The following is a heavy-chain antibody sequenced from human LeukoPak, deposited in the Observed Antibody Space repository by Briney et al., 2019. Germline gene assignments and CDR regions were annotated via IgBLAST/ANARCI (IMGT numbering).Heavy chain of an antibody. CDR2: IRYDGTNK. V-gene: IGHV3-30*02. CDR1: GFAFSSYG. J-gene: IGHJ4*02. D-gene: IGHD2-2*02. Sequence: GGSLRLSCAASGFAFSSYGMHWVRQAPGKGLEWVAFIRYDGTNKFYPDSVKGRFTISRDNSKNTLYLQMNSLRAEDTAVYYCAKDEHVYQALYAAFDYWGQGTLVTVSS. CDR3: AKDEHVYQALYAAFDY.